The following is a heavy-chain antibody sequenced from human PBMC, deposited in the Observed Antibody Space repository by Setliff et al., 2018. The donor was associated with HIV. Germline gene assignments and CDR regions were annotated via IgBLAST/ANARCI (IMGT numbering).Heavy chain of an antibody. CDR1: GGTFSSYG. Sequence: GASVKVSCKASGGTFSSYGISWVRQAPGQGLEWMGGITPISGTANYAQKFQGRVTMTTDTSTSTAYMELRSLRSDDTAVYYCATSSRIYYYSYMDVWGKGTTVTVSS. J-gene: IGHJ6*03. CDR3: ATSSRIYYYSYMDV. D-gene: IGHD2-2*01. CDR2: ITPISGTA. V-gene: IGHV1-69*05.